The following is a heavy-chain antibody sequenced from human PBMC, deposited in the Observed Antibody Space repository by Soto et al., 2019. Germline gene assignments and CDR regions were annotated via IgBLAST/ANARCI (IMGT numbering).Heavy chain of an antibody. D-gene: IGHD3-16*02. CDR1: GGTFSSYA. CDR2: IIPIFGTA. Sequence: QVQLVQSGAEVKKPGSSVKVSCKASGGTFSSYAISWVRQAPGQGLEWMGGIIPIFGTANYAQKFQGRVTITADESTSTAYMELSSLRSEDRAVYYCASYDYVWGSYRYLSLGYWGQGTLVTVSS. V-gene: IGHV1-69*01. J-gene: IGHJ4*02. CDR3: ASYDYVWGSYRYLSLGY.